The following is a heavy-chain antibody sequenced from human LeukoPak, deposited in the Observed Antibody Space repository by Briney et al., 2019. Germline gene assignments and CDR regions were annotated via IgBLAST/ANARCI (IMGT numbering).Heavy chain of an antibody. J-gene: IGHJ4*02. D-gene: IGHD3-10*01. CDR3: AKESGYYPRQEFDY. V-gene: IGHV3-30*18. CDR2: ISYDGSNK. CDR1: GFTFSSYG. Sequence: GGSLRLSCAASGFTFSSYGMHWVRQAPGKGLEWVAVISYDGSNKYYADSVKGRFTISRDNSKNTLYLQMNSLRAEATAVYYCAKESGYYPRQEFDYWGQGTLVTVSS.